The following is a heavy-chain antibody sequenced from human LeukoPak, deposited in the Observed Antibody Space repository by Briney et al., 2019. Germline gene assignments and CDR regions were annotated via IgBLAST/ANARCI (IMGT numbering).Heavy chain of an antibody. Sequence: GGSLGLSCAASGFTFSNYWMHWVRQAPGKGLVWVSLINSDGSSTIYADSVKGRFTISRDNAKNTLYLQMNSLRAEDTAVYYCARGLTIFGVVNDAFDIWGQGTMVTVSS. J-gene: IGHJ3*02. D-gene: IGHD3-3*01. V-gene: IGHV3-74*01. CDR1: GFTFSNYW. CDR3: ARGLTIFGVVNDAFDI. CDR2: INSDGSST.